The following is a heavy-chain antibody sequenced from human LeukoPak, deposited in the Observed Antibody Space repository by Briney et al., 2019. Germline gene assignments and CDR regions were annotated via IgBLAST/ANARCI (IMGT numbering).Heavy chain of an antibody. J-gene: IGHJ4*02. Sequence: ASVKVSCKASGYTFTSYGISWVRQAPGQGLEWMGWISAYNGNTNYAQKLQGRVTMTTDTSTSTAYMELRSLRSDDTAVYYCAKDDPIAAAGRGDYWGQGTLVTVSP. D-gene: IGHD6-13*01. CDR3: AKDDPIAAAGRGDY. V-gene: IGHV1-18*01. CDR2: ISAYNGNT. CDR1: GYTFTSYG.